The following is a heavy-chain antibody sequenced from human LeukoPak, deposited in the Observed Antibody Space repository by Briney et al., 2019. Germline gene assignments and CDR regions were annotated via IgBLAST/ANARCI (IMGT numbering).Heavy chain of an antibody. Sequence: ASVKVSCKASGYTFTGYYMHWVRQAPGQGLEWMGWINPNSGGTNYAQKFQGRVTMTRDTSISTAYMELSRLRSDDTAVYYCARGVSSWYYYFDYWGQGTLVTVSS. CDR1: GYTFTGYY. D-gene: IGHD6-13*01. V-gene: IGHV1-2*02. J-gene: IGHJ4*02. CDR3: ARGVSSWYYYFDY. CDR2: INPNSGGT.